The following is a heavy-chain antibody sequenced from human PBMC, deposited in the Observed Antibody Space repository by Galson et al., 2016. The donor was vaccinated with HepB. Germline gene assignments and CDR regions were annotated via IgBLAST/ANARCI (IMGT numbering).Heavy chain of an antibody. CDR2: TFYRSNWQN. D-gene: IGHD7-27*01. J-gene: IGHJ4*02. CDR3: ARSYLLGRGFGW. CDR1: GDSVSSNSAG. V-gene: IGHV6-1*01. Sequence: CAISGDSVSSNSAGWNWIRQSPSRGLEWLGWTFYRSNWQNDYAESVKSRITINPDTSKNQFSLQLNSVTPDDTAVYYCARSYLLGRGFGWWGQGTLVTVSS.